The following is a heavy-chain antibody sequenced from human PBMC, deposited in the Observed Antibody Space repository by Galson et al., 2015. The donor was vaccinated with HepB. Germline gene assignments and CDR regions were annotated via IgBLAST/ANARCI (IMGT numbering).Heavy chain of an antibody. D-gene: IGHD2-15*01. CDR3: AKVVAAERYCTAGICSWVFDL. Sequence: SLRLSCAASGFTFSSYAVSWVRQAPGTGLEWVSSIGASAVNTYYADSVKGRFTISRDNSKNTLYLQMNSLRDEDAALYYCAKVVAAERYCTAGICSWVFDLWGRGTLVTVSS. CDR2: IGASAVNT. J-gene: IGHJ2*01. V-gene: IGHV3-23*01. CDR1: GFTFSSYA.